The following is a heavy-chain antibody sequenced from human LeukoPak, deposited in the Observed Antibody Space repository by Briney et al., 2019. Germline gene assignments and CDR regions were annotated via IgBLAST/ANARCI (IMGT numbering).Heavy chain of an antibody. CDR2: ISGSDDGT. J-gene: IGHJ4*02. CDR1: GFTFSSCG. Sequence: GGSLRLSCAASGFTFSSCGMAWVRQAPGKGLEWVSSISGSDDGTYYADSVKGRFTISRDNSKNTLYLQMNSLRAEDTAVYYCAKRGPIYSSSPGNYFDYWGQGTLVTVSS. V-gene: IGHV3-23*01. D-gene: IGHD6-6*01. CDR3: AKRGPIYSSSPGNYFDY.